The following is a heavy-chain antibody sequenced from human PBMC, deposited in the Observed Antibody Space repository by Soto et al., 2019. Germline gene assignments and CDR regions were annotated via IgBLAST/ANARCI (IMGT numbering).Heavy chain of an antibody. Sequence: ASETLSLTCTVSGGSISSYYWSWIRQPAGKGLEWIGRIYTSGSTNYNPSLKSRVTMSVDTSKNQFSLKLSSVTAADTAVYYCARDGPYYDFWSGYYEALAPYYFDYWGQGTLVTVSS. CDR2: IYTSGST. CDR1: GGSISSYY. D-gene: IGHD3-3*01. CDR3: ARDGPYYDFWSGYYEALAPYYFDY. V-gene: IGHV4-4*07. J-gene: IGHJ4*02.